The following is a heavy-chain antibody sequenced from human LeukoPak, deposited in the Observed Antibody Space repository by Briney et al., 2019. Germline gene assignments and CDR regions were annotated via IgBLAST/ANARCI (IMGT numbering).Heavy chain of an antibody. CDR1: GVSISSGGYY. CDR3: ARRGGYGDYFDY. V-gene: IGHV4-30-2*01. CDR2: IYHSGST. J-gene: IGHJ4*02. D-gene: IGHD3-16*01. Sequence: SETLSLTCTVSGVSISSGGYYWSWIRQPPGKGLEWIGYIYHSGSTYYNPSLKSRVTISVDRSRNQFSLKLSSVTAADTAVYYCARRGGYGDYFDYWGQGTLVTVSS.